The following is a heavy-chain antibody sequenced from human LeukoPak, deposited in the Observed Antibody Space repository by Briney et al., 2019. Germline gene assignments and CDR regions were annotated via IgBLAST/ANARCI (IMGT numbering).Heavy chain of an antibody. CDR1: GGSISSSTYH. V-gene: IGHV4-39*01. CDR2: IYNSGST. Sequence: SETLSLTCNVSGGSISSSTYHWGWIRQPPGKGLEWIGSIYNSGSTYYNPSLKSRVTIAVDTSKNQFSLKLSSVNAADTAVYYCARHSWGLPPAEYFQHWDQGTLVTVSS. J-gene: IGHJ1*01. CDR3: ARHSWGLPPAEYFQH. D-gene: IGHD3-16*01.